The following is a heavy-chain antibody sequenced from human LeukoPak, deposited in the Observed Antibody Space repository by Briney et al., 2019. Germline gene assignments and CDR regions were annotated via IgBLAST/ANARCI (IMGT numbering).Heavy chain of an antibody. J-gene: IGHJ4*02. CDR3: AIVATIPSN. CDR2: ISYDGSNK. D-gene: IGHD5-12*01. Sequence: PGRSLRLSCAASGFTFSSYAMHWVRQAPGKGLEWAAVISYDGSNKYYADSVKGRFTISRDNSKNTLYLQMNSLRAEDTAVYYCAIVATIPSNWGQGTLVTVSS. CDR1: GFTFSSYA. V-gene: IGHV3-30*04.